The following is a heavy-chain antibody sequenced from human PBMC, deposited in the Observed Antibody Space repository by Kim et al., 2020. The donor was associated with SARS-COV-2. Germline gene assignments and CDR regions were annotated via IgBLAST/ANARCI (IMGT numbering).Heavy chain of an antibody. V-gene: IGHV3-23*01. Sequence: RFTTSRDNSKNTLYLQMNSLRAEDTAVYYCAKGTKPHYDFWSGHPYYFDYWGQGTLVTVSS. J-gene: IGHJ4*02. D-gene: IGHD3-3*01. CDR3: AKGTKPHYDFWSGHPYYFDY.